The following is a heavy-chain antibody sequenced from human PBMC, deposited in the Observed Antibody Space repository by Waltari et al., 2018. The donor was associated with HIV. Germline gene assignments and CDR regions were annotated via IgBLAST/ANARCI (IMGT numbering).Heavy chain of an antibody. Sequence: QVHLVQSGAELRKPGASVTVSCKASGYNITNYGITWVRQAPGQGLEWMGWISGYNGETKDEQKVRGRVTRTTETPTSTAYVEMGSLRLDDTAVYYCARDHDYGSSGYYSDSWVQGTLVTVSS. CDR3: ARDHDYGSSGYYSDS. J-gene: IGHJ4*02. V-gene: IGHV1-18*01. CDR2: ISGYNGET. D-gene: IGHD3-22*01. CDR1: GYNITNYG.